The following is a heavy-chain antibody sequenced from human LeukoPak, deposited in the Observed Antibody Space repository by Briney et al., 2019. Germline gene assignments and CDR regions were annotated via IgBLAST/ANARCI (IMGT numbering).Heavy chain of an antibody. V-gene: IGHV1-2*02. CDR3: ATNPHYYGSGSYYTLDP. CDR1: GYTFTGYC. D-gene: IGHD3-10*01. J-gene: IGHJ5*02. CDR2: INPNSGGT. Sequence: ASVKVSCKASGYTFTGYCMHWVRQAPGQGLEWMGWINPNSGGTNYAQKFQGRVTMTRDTSISTAYMELSRLRSDDTAVYYCATNPHYYGSGSYYTLDPWGQGTLVTVSS.